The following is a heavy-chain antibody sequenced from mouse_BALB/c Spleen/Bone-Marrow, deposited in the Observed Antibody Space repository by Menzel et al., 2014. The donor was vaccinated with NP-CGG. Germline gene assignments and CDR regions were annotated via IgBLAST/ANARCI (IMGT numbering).Heavy chain of an antibody. D-gene: IGHD1-1*01. J-gene: IGHJ4*01. V-gene: IGHV5-12-2*01. Sequence: EVKLMESGGGLVQPGGSLKLSCAASGFTFSSYTMSWVRQTPEKRLEWVAYISNGGGSTYYPDTVKGRFTISRDNAKNTLYPQMSSLKSEDTAMYYCARHGYYGSRAMDYWGQGTSVTASS. CDR2: ISNGGGST. CDR1: GFTFSSYT. CDR3: ARHGYYGSRAMDY.